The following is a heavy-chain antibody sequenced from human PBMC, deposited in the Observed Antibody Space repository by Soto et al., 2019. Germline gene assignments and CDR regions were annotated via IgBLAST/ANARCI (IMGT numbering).Heavy chain of an antibody. Sequence: QVQLVESGGGVVQPGRSLRLSCAASGFTFSSYGMHWVRQAPGKGLEWVAVISYDGSNKYYAGSVKGRFTISRDNSKNPLYLQMNSLRAEDTAVYYCAKWKFGDTAMVNWFDPWGQGTLVTVSS. V-gene: IGHV3-30*18. CDR3: AKWKFGDTAMVNWFDP. CDR1: GFTFSSYG. CDR2: ISYDGSNK. J-gene: IGHJ5*02. D-gene: IGHD5-18*01.